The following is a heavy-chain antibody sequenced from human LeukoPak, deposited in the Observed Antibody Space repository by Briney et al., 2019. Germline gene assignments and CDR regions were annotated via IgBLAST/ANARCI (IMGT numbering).Heavy chain of an antibody. J-gene: IGHJ4*02. CDR2: IVSSNNKI. CDR1: GFTLSSCE. V-gene: IGHV3-48*03. CDR3: ARDQLVYSGYDYLGRFDY. Sequence: PGGSLTLSXAASGFTLSSCEVKWLRHAPGEGVVGVSYIVSSNNKIFYTHSVRGRFTIYRQNPKHSLYLQRNSLSAGDTSVFSCARDQLVYSGYDYLGRFDYWGQGTLVTVSS. D-gene: IGHD5-12*01.